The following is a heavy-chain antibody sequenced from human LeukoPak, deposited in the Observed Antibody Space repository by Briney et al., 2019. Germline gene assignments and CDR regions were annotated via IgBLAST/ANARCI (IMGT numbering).Heavy chain of an antibody. V-gene: IGHV4-31*03. D-gene: IGHD6-13*01. CDR2: IYYSGST. Sequence: SETLSLTCTVSGGSISSGGYYWSWIRQHPGKGLEWIGYIYYSGSTYYNPSLKSRVTISVDTSKNQFSLKLSSVTAADTAVYYCAREGVSHGQQQLATGPHFDYWGQGTLVTVSS. CDR1: GGSISSGGYY. CDR3: AREGVSHGQQQLATGPHFDY. J-gene: IGHJ4*02.